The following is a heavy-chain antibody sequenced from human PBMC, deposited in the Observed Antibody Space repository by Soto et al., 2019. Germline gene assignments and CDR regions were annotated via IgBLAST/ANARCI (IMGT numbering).Heavy chain of an antibody. Sequence: FGPPLVNPTDTLTLTFNVSGFSLTTGRMGVSWLRQPPAKPLQWPAHIFSDAERSYSQSLQGRLTASKIGFGSQVVLIMTNMDTVDAGTYFCVRRNADSYSSYSAMDVWGQGTTVTVSS. CDR3: VRRNADSYSSYSAMDV. CDR1: GFSLTTGRMG. D-gene: IGHD2-15*01. CDR2: IFSDAER. V-gene: IGHV2-26*01. J-gene: IGHJ6*02.